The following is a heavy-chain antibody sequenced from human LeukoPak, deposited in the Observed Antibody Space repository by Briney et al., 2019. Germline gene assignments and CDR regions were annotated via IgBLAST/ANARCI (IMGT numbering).Heavy chain of an antibody. Sequence: SETQSLTCTGSGGSISSYYWSWIRQPPGKGLEWIGYIYYSGSTNYNPSLKSRVTISVDTSKNQFSLKLSSVTAADTAVYYCARDSSGFIAAAGRHGPAYYYYGMDVWGQGTTVTVSS. D-gene: IGHD6-13*01. V-gene: IGHV4-59*01. CDR2: IYYSGST. J-gene: IGHJ6*02. CDR1: GGSISSYY. CDR3: ARDSSGFIAAAGRHGPAYYYYGMDV.